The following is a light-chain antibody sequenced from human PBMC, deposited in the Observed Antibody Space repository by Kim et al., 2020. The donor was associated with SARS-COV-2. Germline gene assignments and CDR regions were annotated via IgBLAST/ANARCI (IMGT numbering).Light chain of an antibody. J-gene: IGLJ2*01. V-gene: IGLV3-19*01. CDR3: SSRDSNDNVV. CDR1: SLRSYY. CDR2: GKN. Sequence: SSELPQDPAVSVALGQTVRITCQGDSLRSYYATWYQQKPGQAPIVVIYGKNNRPSGIPDRFSGSSSGNTASLTITGTQAGDEADYYCSSRDSNDNVVFGG.